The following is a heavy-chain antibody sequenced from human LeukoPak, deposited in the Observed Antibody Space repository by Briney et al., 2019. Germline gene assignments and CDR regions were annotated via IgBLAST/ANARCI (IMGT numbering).Heavy chain of an antibody. D-gene: IGHD3-10*01. CDR2: IYYSGST. J-gene: IGHJ3*02. CDR1: GGSISSYY. V-gene: IGHV4-59*12. Sequence: SETLSLACTVSGGSISSYYWSWIRQPPGKGLEWIGYIYYSGSTNYNPSLKSRVTISVDTSKNQFSLKLSSVTAADTAVYYCAREGPGRHDYDAFDIWGQGTMVTVSS. CDR3: AREGPGRHDYDAFDI.